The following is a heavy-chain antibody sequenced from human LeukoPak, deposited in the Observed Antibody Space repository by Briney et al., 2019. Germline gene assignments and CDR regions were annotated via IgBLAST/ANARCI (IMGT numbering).Heavy chain of an antibody. Sequence: PGGSLRLSCAASGFTFSSYGMHWVRQAPGKGLEWVAFIRYDGSNKYYADSVKGRFTISRDSSKNTLYLQMNSLRAEDTAVYYCAKLTLNTNCTNGVCWNWFDPWGQGTLVTVSS. CDR1: GFTFSSYG. V-gene: IGHV3-30*02. J-gene: IGHJ5*02. CDR3: AKLTLNTNCTNGVCWNWFDP. D-gene: IGHD2-8*01. CDR2: IRYDGSNK.